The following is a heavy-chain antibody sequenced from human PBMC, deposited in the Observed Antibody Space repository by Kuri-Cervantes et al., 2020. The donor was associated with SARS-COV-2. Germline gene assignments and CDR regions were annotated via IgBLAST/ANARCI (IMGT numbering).Heavy chain of an antibody. CDR2: ISGSGGST. CDR1: GFTFSSYA. V-gene: IGHV3-23*01. J-gene: IGHJ4*02. Sequence: GGSLRLSCAASGFTFSSYAMSWVRQAPGKGLEWVSAISGSGGSTYYADSVKGRFTISRDSSKNTLYLQMNSLRAEDTAVYYCAKLGSRRHYEDWGQGTLVTVSS. D-gene: IGHD4-17*01. CDR3: AKLGSRRHYED.